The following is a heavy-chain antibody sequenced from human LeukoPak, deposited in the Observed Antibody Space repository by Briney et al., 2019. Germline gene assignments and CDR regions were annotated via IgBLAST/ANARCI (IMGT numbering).Heavy chain of an antibody. Sequence: AASVKVSCKASGFMFSSAAIQWVRQARGQRLEWIGWIVVGGANTNYAQRFQDRVTITRDMSTNTAYMELSSLRSEDTAVYYCAAEIYGGNSDCCTFDFWGQGTPVTVSS. J-gene: IGHJ3*01. D-gene: IGHD4-23*01. CDR2: IVVGGANT. CDR1: GFMFSSAA. CDR3: AAEIYGGNSDCCTFDF. V-gene: IGHV1-58*02.